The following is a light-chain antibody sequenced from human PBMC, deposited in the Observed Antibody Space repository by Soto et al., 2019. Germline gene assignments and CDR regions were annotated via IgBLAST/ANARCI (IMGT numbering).Light chain of an antibody. CDR2: DAS. J-gene: IGKJ5*01. CDR1: QDISNY. Sequence: DIQMTQSPSSLSASVGDRVTITCQASQDISNYLNWYQQKPGKAPKLLIYDASNLETGVPSRFSGSGSGTDFTFTISSLQPEDFAVYYCQQYGYSPITFGQGTRLEIK. CDR3: QQYGYSPIT. V-gene: IGKV1-33*01.